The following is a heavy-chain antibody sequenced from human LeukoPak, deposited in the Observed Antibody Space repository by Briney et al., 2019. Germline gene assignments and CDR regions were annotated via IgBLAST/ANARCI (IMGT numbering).Heavy chain of an antibody. CDR2: IYTSGGT. Sequence: SETLSLTCTVSGGSISSGSYYWSWIRQPAGKGLEWIGRIYTSGGTNYNPSLKSRVTISVDTSKNQFSLKLSSVTAADTAVYYCARDSTTGAFDIWGQGAMVTVSS. CDR1: GGSISSGSYY. CDR3: ARDSTTGAFDI. V-gene: IGHV4-61*02. J-gene: IGHJ3*02. D-gene: IGHD1-14*01.